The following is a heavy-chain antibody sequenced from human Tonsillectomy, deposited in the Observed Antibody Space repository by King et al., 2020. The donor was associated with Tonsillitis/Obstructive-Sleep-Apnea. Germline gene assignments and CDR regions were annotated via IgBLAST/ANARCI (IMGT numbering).Heavy chain of an antibody. CDR2: IDPSDAYT. CDR1: GYSEYSFTRYW. V-gene: IGHV5-10-1*03. J-gene: IGHJ6*02. D-gene: IGHD1-20*01. CDR3: ASAYKWTEVPGYSYYGLDV. Sequence: VQLVQSGAEVKKPGESLRISCKGSGYSEYSFTRYWITWVRQMPGKGLEWMGRIDPSDAYTYYSPSFQGHVTLSADESISTAYLQWSSLKASDTATYYWASAYKWTEVPGYSYYGLDVWGQGTTVTVSS.